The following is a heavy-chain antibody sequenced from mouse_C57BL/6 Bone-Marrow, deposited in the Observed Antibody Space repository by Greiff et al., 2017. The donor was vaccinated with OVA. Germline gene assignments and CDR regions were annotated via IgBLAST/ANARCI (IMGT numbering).Heavy chain of an antibody. Sequence: VQLQQSGAELVRPGTSVKMSCKASGYTFTNYWIWWAKQRPGHGLEWIGDIYPGGGYTNYNEKFKGKATLTADKSSSTAYMQFSSLTSEDSAIYYCARGGYYGSSFFDYWGQGTTLTVSS. CDR2: IYPGGGYT. V-gene: IGHV1-63*01. CDR1: GYTFTNYW. D-gene: IGHD1-1*01. J-gene: IGHJ2*01. CDR3: ARGGYYGSSFFDY.